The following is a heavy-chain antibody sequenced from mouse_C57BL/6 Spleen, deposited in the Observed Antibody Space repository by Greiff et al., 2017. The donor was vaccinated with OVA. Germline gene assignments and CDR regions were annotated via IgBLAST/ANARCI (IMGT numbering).Heavy chain of an antibody. CDR3: AREGFYYGKGWFAY. CDR2: INPNNGGT. D-gene: IGHD2-1*01. CDR1: GYTFTDYN. V-gene: IGHV1-22*01. J-gene: IGHJ3*01. Sequence: EVQLVESGPELVKPGASVKMSCKASGYTFTDYNMHWVKQSHGKSLEWIGYINPNNGGTSYNQKFKGKATLTVNKSSSTAYMELRSLTSEDSAVYYCAREGFYYGKGWFAYWGQGTLVTVSA.